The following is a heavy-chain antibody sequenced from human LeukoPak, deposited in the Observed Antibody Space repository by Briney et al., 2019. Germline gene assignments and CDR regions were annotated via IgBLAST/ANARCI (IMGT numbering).Heavy chain of an antibody. CDR1: EFTFSSYS. D-gene: IGHD2-15*01. Sequence: GGPLRLSCAASEFTFSSYSMNWFRQAPGKGLEWVSSISSSSSYIYYADSVKGRFTISRDNSKNTLYLQMNSLRAEDTAIYYCAKDQLNRFCSGGSCSTTHDYWGQGTLVTVSS. CDR3: AKDQLNRFCSGGSCSTTHDY. V-gene: IGHV3-21*04. CDR2: ISSSSSYI. J-gene: IGHJ4*02.